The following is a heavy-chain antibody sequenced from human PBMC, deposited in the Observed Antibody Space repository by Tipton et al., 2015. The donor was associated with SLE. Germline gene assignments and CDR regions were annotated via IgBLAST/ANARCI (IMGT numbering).Heavy chain of an antibody. D-gene: IGHD2-21*01. Sequence: TLSLTCTVSGDSISRHFWSWVRQPLGKGLEWIGYIYYSGSTNYNPSLKSRVTISVDTSKNQFSLKLSSVTAADTAVYYCAGPIRQDGFDIWGQGTMVTVSS. V-gene: IGHV4-59*11. J-gene: IGHJ3*02. CDR3: AGPIRQDGFDI. CDR2: IYYSGST. CDR1: GDSISRHF.